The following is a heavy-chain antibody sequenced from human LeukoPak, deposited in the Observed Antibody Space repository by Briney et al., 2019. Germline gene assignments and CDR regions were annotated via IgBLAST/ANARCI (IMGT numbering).Heavy chain of an antibody. J-gene: IGHJ4*02. CDR2: ISWNSGSI. D-gene: IGHD4-17*01. V-gene: IGHV3-9*01. CDR3: AKDGPYGDYSYYFDY. CDR1: GFTFDDYA. Sequence: GGSLRLSRAASGFTFDDYAMHWVRHAPGKGLEWVSGISWNSGSIGYADSVKGRFTISRDNAKNSLYLQMNSLRAEDTALYYCAKDGPYGDYSYYFDYWGQGTLVTVSS.